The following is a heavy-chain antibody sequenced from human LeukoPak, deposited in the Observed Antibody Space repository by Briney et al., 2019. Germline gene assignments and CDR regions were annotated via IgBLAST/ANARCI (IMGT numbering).Heavy chain of an antibody. J-gene: IGHJ4*02. CDR1: GGSISSYY. Sequence: ESGPTLVNPSETLSLTCIVSGGSISSYYWSWIRQPPGKGLEWIGYISYSGSTNYNPSLKSRVTISVDTSKNQFSLKLSSVTAADTAVYYCARVVRFGELFRIDYWGQGTLVTVSS. CDR3: ARVVRFGELFRIDY. CDR2: ISYSGST. D-gene: IGHD3-10*01. V-gene: IGHV4-59*01.